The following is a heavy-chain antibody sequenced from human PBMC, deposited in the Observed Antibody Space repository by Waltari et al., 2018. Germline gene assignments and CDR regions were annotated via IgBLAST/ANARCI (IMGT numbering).Heavy chain of an antibody. V-gene: IGHV3-21*01. CDR2: ISSSSSYI. Sequence: EVQLVESGGGLVKPGGSLRLSCAASGFTFSSYSMNWVRQAPGKGLEWVSSISSSSSYIYYTDSVKGRFTISRDNAKNSLYLQMNSLRAEDTAVYYCARTPRSSSSSWFDPWGQGTLVTVSS. CDR3: ARTPRSSSSSWFDP. J-gene: IGHJ5*02. D-gene: IGHD6-6*01. CDR1: GFTFSSYS.